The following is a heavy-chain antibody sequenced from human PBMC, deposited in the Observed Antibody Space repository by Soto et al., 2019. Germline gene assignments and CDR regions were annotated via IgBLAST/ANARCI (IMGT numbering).Heavy chain of an antibody. D-gene: IGHD1-1*01. CDR1: GFSFSTST. CDR3: VCDDNRRY. CDR2: IGRTGIDR. V-gene: IGHV3-21*01. J-gene: IGHJ4*02. Sequence: EVQLVESGGGLVKPGGSLRLSCAASGFSFSTSTMNWVRQAPGKGLEFVSSIGRTGIDRYYIDSVKGRFTISRYNAQNSLYLQMNSLRVEDTALYYCVCDDNRRYWGQGTLITVSS.